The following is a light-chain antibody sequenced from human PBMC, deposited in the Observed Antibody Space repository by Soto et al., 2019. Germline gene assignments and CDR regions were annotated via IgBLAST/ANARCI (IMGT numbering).Light chain of an antibody. CDR3: QVCASSSEHVV. J-gene: IGLJ2*01. CDR1: NIGSKS. CDR2: YDS. V-gene: IGLV3-21*04. Sequence: SYELTQPPSVSVAPGKTARITCGGNNIGSKSVHWYQQKPGQAPVLVIYYDSDRPSGIPERFSGSNSGNTATLTISRVEAGDEADYYCQVCASSSEHVVFGGGTKVTVL.